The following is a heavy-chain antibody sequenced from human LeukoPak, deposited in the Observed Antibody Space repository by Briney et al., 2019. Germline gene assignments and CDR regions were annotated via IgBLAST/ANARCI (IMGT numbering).Heavy chain of an antibody. CDR2: INRDGSST. Sequence: TGGSLRLSCAASGFTFCSYWMHWVRQAPGKGLVWVSRINRDGSSTSYADSVKGRFTISRDNAKNTLYLQMNSLRAEDTAVYYWARDVYGDYVDYWAQGTLVTVSS. V-gene: IGHV3-74*01. CDR3: ARDVYGDYVDY. J-gene: IGHJ4*02. D-gene: IGHD4-17*01. CDR1: GFTFCSYW.